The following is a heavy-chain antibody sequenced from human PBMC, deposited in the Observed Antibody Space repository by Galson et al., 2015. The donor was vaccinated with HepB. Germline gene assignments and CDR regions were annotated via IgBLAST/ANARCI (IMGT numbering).Heavy chain of an antibody. Sequence: SLRLPCAASGFTFAGFPITRVRHAPRKGLECVSSISDSGGSTYYADSVQGRFTITRDNSKNTLHLQMNSLRADDTAVYYCAKEGAGDNFWNAFDYWGQGTLVTVSS. CDR3: AKEGAGDNFWNAFDY. CDR2: ISDSGGST. J-gene: IGHJ4*02. D-gene: IGHD3-3*01. CDR1: GFTFAGFP. V-gene: IGHV3-23*01.